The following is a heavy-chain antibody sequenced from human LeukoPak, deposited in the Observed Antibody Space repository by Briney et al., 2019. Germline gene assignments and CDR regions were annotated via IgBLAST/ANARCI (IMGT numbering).Heavy chain of an antibody. D-gene: IGHD6-13*01. Sequence: ASVKVSCKASGYTFTGYYMHWVRQAPGQGLEWMGWINPNSGGTNYAQKFQGRVTMTRDTSLSTPYMELSRLRSDDTDVYYCARVIAAAGLDDFDIWAEGTMVTVSS. CDR1: GYTFTGYY. CDR2: INPNSGGT. J-gene: IGHJ3*02. CDR3: ARVIAAAGLDDFDI. V-gene: IGHV1-2*02.